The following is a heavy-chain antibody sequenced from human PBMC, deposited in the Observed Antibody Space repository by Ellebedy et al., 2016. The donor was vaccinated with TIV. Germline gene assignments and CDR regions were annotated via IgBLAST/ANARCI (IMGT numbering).Heavy chain of an antibody. J-gene: IGHJ1*01. Sequence: PGGSLRLSCAASGFTFRSYTMSWVRQAPGKGLEWVSAITGNGINTYHTDSVKGRFTISRDNSKNTLYLQMASLRAEDTAVYYCAKWAYYDPSGHHRYFLHWGQGTLVTVSS. D-gene: IGHD3-22*01. CDR3: AKWAYYDPSGHHRYFLH. CDR1: GFTFRSYT. V-gene: IGHV3-23*01. CDR2: ITGNGINT.